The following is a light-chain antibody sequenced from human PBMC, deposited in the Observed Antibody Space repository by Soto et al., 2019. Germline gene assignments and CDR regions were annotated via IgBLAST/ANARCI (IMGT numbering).Light chain of an antibody. CDR2: DAS. J-gene: IGKJ4*01. CDR1: QAVSSN. CDR3: QQRSDWPLT. V-gene: IGKV3-11*01. Sequence: EIVLTQSPATLSLSPGERATLSCRASQAVSSNLAWYQQNPGLAPRLLIYDASSRAAGIPARFSGSGSATDFTLTISSLEPEDFAVYYCQQRSDWPLTFGGGTKVEIK.